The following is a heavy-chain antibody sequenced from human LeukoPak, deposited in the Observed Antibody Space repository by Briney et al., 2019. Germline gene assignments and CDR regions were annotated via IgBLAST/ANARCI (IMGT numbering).Heavy chain of an antibody. J-gene: IGHJ4*02. CDR2: IYYNGRT. CDR3: ARVFCSSTSCQKTFDY. D-gene: IGHD2-2*01. Sequence: SETLSLTCSVSGGSISSYYWSWIRQPPGKGLEWIGYIYYNGRTHYNPSLESRGTISVDTSKNQFSLLLHSVTAADTAVYYCARVFCSSTSCQKTFDYWGQGSLVTVSS. CDR1: GGSISSYY. V-gene: IGHV4-59*01.